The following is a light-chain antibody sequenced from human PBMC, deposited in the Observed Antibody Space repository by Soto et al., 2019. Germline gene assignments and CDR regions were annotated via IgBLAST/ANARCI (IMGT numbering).Light chain of an antibody. CDR2: AIS. V-gene: IGKV3-20*01. CDR1: QSVSSSY. J-gene: IGKJ3*01. CDR3: QQYGTSPFT. Sequence: EIVLTQSPGTLSLSPGEKATLSCRASQSVSSSYLAWYLQNPGHAPRLLIYAISTRATGVQDRFSGSGSGADFTLTISRLEPEDFAVYFCQQYGTSPFTFGPGTKVDI.